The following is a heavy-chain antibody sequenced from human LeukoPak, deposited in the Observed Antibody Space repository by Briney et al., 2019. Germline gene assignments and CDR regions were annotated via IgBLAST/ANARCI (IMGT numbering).Heavy chain of an antibody. D-gene: IGHD5-24*01. CDR2: IYHSGST. V-gene: IGHV4-38-2*01. CDR3: ASYKSRSWDAFDI. Sequence: SETLSLTCAVSGYSISSGYYWGWIRQPPGKGLEWIGSIYHSGSTYYNPSLKSRVTISVDTSKNQFSLKLSSVTAADTAVYYCASYKSRSWDAFDIWGQGTMVTVSS. J-gene: IGHJ3*02. CDR1: GYSISSGYY.